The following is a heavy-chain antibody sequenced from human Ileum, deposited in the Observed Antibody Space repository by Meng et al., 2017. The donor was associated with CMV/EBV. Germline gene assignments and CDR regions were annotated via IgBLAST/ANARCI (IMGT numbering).Heavy chain of an antibody. CDR2: TYYRSRWYN. CDR1: STNSAA. D-gene: IGHD3-10*01. V-gene: IGHV6-1*01. Sequence: STNSAAWNWIRQSPSRGLEWLGRTYYRSRWYNDYAASVKSRITINSDASKNQYSLQLDSVTPEDTAVYYCARVLLWFGGRQYYGMDVWGQGTTVTVSS. CDR3: ARVLLWFGGRQYYGMDV. J-gene: IGHJ6*02.